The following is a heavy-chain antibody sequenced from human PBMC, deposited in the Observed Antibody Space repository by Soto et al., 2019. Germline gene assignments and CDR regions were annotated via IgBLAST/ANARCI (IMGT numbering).Heavy chain of an antibody. V-gene: IGHV3-74*01. CDR1: GFTFSSYW. D-gene: IGHD2-2*01. J-gene: IGHJ4*02. CDR2: INSDGSST. Sequence: EGQLVESGGGLVQPGGSLSLSCAASGFTFSSYWIHWVRQAPGKGLVWVSRINSDGSSTTYADSVKGRFTISRDNAKNTLYLQMTSLRAEDTAVYYCARVSREVVPAAIDYWGQGTLVTVSS. CDR3: ARVSREVVPAAIDY.